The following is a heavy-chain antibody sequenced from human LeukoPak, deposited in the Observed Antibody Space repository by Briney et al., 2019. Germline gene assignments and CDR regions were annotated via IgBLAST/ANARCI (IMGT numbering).Heavy chain of an antibody. CDR2: IYYSGIS. Sequence: SETLSLTCTVSGGSISTSYWSWIRQPPGKGLEWIGYIYYSGISDYNPSLESRLTMSVDTSKSQFSLKLSSVTAADTAVYYCARHSGRYSSGLGDWGQGTLVTVSS. D-gene: IGHD6-19*01. V-gene: IGHV4-59*08. CDR3: ARHSGRYSSGLGD. CDR1: GGSISTSY. J-gene: IGHJ4*02.